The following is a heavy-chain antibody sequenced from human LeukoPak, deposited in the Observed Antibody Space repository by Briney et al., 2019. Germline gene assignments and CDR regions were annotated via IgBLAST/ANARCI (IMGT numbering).Heavy chain of an antibody. Sequence: SVTVSCKASGGTFSSYAISWVRQAPGQGLEWMGRIIPILGIANYAQKFQGRVTITADKSTSTAYMELSSLRSEDTAVYYCASEATIHRLDIWGQGTMVTVSS. CDR2: IIPILGIA. J-gene: IGHJ3*02. CDR3: ASEATIHRLDI. CDR1: GGTFSSYA. V-gene: IGHV1-69*04. D-gene: IGHD5-12*01.